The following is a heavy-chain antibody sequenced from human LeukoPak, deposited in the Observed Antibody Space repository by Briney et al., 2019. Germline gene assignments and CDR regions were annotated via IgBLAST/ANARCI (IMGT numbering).Heavy chain of an antibody. Sequence: SETLPLTCAVYGGSFSGYYWSWIRQPPGKGLEWIGEINHSGSTNYNPSLKSRVTISVDTSKNQFSLKLSSVTAADTAVYYCASRYSSSWYPAYALNYWGQGTLVTVSS. CDR2: INHSGST. J-gene: IGHJ4*02. CDR1: GGSFSGYY. D-gene: IGHD6-13*01. CDR3: ASRYSSSWYPAYALNY. V-gene: IGHV4-34*01.